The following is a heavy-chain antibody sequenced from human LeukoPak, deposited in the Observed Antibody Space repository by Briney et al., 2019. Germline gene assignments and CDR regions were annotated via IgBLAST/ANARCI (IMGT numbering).Heavy chain of an antibody. CDR3: ARTYGSSGLGYFDL. CDR2: IYYSGST. Sequence: PSETLSLTCTVSGGSISSYYWSWIRQPPGKGLEWIGYIYYSGSTNYSPSLKSRLTISVDTSKNQFSLKLSSVTVADTAVYYCARTYGSSGLGYFDLWGRGTLVTVSS. CDR1: GGSISSYY. V-gene: IGHV4-59*01. D-gene: IGHD6-13*01. J-gene: IGHJ2*01.